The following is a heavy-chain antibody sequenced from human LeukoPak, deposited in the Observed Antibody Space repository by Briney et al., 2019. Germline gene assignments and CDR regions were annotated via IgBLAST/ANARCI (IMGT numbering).Heavy chain of an antibody. D-gene: IGHD3-22*01. V-gene: IGHV1-24*01. Sequence: ASVKVSCKVSGYTLTELSMHWVRQAPGKGLEWMGGFDPEDGETIYAQKFQGRVTMTRDTSTSTVYMELSSLRSEDTAVYYCARGRGDYDYYFDYWGQGTLVTVSS. CDR1: GYTLTELS. CDR3: ARGRGDYDYYFDY. J-gene: IGHJ4*02. CDR2: FDPEDGET.